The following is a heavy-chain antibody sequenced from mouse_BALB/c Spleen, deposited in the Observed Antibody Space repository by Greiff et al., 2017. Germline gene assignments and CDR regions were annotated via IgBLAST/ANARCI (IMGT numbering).Heavy chain of an antibody. D-gene: IGHD2-3*01. Sequence: VQLQQSGAELVKPGASVKLSCTASGFNINDTYMHWVKQRPEQGLEWVGRIDPANGNTKYDPKFQGKATITADTSSNTAYLQLSSLTSEDTAVYYCDRGRWLLPWGQGTTLTVSS. CDR1: GFNINDTY. J-gene: IGHJ2*01. CDR3: DRGRWLLP. CDR2: IDPANGNT. V-gene: IGHV14-3*02.